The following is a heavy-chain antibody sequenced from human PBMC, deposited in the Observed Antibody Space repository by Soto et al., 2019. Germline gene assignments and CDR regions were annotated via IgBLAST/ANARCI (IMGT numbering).Heavy chain of an antibody. D-gene: IGHD1-26*01. CDR2: MNPNSGNT. CDR3: ARGWIAYSGSYFLFDY. J-gene: IGHJ4*02. Sequence: ASVKVSCKASGYTFTSYDINWVRQATGQGLEWMGWMNPNSGNTGYAQKFQGRVTMTRNTSISTAYMELSSLRSEDTAVYYCARGWIAYSGSYFLFDYWGQGTLVTVSS. V-gene: IGHV1-8*01. CDR1: GYTFTSYD.